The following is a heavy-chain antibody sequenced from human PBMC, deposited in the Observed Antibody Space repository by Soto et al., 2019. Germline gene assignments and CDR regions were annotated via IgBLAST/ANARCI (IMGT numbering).Heavy chain of an antibody. J-gene: IGHJ5*02. CDR1: GGSISSSSYF. Sequence: QLQLQESGPGLVKPSETLSLTCSVSGGSISSSSYFWGWIRQPPGKGLEWIGSIYNSGSTDYTPSPKSRVAVSVDTTNTSISPDLRSVTAAVTAVYYCARHPSGFWFDPWGQGTLVTVSS. CDR2: IYNSGST. CDR3: ARHPSGFWFDP. D-gene: IGHD6-19*01. V-gene: IGHV4-39*01.